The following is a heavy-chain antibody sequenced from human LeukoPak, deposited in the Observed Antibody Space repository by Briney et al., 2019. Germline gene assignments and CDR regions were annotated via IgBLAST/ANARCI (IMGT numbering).Heavy chain of an antibody. CDR2: IYHSGST. J-gene: IGHJ2*01. CDR1: GYSISSGYY. Sequence: PSETLSLTCTVSGYSISSGYYWGWIRQPPGKGLEWIGSIYHSGSTYYNPSLKSRVTISVDTSKNQFSLKLSSVTAADTAVYYCARDLHYDSSGYYSDDWYFDLWGRGTLVTVSS. CDR3: ARDLHYDSSGYYSDDWYFDL. V-gene: IGHV4-38-2*02. D-gene: IGHD3-22*01.